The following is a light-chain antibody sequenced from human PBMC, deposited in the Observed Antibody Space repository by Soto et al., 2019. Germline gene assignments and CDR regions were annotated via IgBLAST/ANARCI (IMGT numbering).Light chain of an antibody. CDR2: DDN. V-gene: IGLV3-21*02. Sequence: SYELTQPPSVSVAPGQTARITCGGNNIGSKSVHWYQQKAGQAPVLVVFDDNDRPSGIPERFSGSNSGSTATLTISRVEVGDGADYYCQVWDSNFDHVVFGGGTKLTVL. CDR1: NIGSKS. J-gene: IGLJ2*01. CDR3: QVWDSNFDHVV.